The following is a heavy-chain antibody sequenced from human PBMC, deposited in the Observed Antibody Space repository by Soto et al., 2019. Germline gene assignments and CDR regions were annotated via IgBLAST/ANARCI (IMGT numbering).Heavy chain of an antibody. D-gene: IGHD2-15*01. CDR1: GGTFSSYA. J-gene: IGHJ4*02. CDR2: IIPIFGTA. V-gene: IGHV1-69*12. Sequence: QVQLVQSGAEVKKPGSSVKVSCKASGGTFSSYAISWVRQAPGQGREWMGGIIPIFGTANYAQKFQGRVTMTADESTSTAYMELRSMRSEDTAVYYCARESRYCSGGSCYFLPGIDYWGQGTLVTVSS. CDR3: ARESRYCSGGSCYFLPGIDY.